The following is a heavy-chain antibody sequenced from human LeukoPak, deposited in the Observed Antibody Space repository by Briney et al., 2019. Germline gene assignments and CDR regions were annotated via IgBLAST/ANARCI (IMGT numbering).Heavy chain of an antibody. CDR2: IYPGDSDI. Sequence: HGESLKISCKGSGYRFTNYWIAWVRQMPGKGLEWMGIIYPGDSDIRYSPSFQGHVTISDDKSSSTAYLQWSSLKASDTVMYYCAKRGATLGEFDPWGQGTLVTVSS. CDR1: GYRFTNYW. D-gene: IGHD5-24*01. J-gene: IGHJ5*02. V-gene: IGHV5-51*01. CDR3: AKRGATLGEFDP.